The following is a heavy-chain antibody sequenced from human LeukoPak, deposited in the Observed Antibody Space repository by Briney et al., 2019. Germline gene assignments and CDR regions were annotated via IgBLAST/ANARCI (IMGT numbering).Heavy chain of an antibody. D-gene: IGHD1-26*01. Sequence: GASVKVSCKTSGYTFTSNYIHWVRQAPGQGLEWMGMIYPRDGSTSYAQKFQGRVTMTRDTSTSTVYMELSSLRSEDTAVYYCARGPKWELPHWGQGTLVTVSS. J-gene: IGHJ4*02. CDR2: IYPRDGST. CDR3: ARGPKWELPH. V-gene: IGHV1-46*01. CDR1: GYTFTSNY.